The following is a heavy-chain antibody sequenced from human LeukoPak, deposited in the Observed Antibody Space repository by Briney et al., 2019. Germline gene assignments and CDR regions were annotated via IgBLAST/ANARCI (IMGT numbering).Heavy chain of an antibody. CDR1: GYSFTNYW. J-gene: IGHJ3*02. CDR2: IYPADSDT. CDR3: ARSPRDGYHDSVDI. D-gene: IGHD5-24*01. Sequence: GESLKIPLKGSGYSFTNYWITWVRQMPGKGLEWMGIIYPADSDTKYSPSFQGQVTISADKSISTAYLQWSSLKASDTAMYYCARSPRDGYHDSVDIWGQGTMVTVSS. V-gene: IGHV5-51*01.